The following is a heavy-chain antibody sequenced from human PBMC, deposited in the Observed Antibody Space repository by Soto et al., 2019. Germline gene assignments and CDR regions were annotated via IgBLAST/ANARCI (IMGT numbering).Heavy chain of an antibody. J-gene: IGHJ4*02. V-gene: IGHV3-23*01. Sequence: EVQLLESGGGLVQPGGSLRLSCAASGFTFSSYAMSWVRQAPGKGLEWVSAISGSGGSTYYADSVKGRVTISRDNSKHPLDLQMNSLREDDTAVYYFAKGGLDLWGSYRPHPFDYCGQGTLVTVAS. CDR1: GFTFSSYA. CDR2: ISGSGGST. CDR3: AKGGLDLWGSYRPHPFDY. D-gene: IGHD3-16*02.